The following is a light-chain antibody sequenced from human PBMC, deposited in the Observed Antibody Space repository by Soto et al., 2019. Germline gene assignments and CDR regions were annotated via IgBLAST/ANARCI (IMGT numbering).Light chain of an antibody. CDR1: LSVTINY. CDR3: QQFGNSPKN. Sequence: EIVLTQSPGTLSLSPGESATLSCRASLSVTINYLAWYQQKPGQAPRLLIYGASSRATGIPDRFSGSGSGTDFTLTISRLEPEDSAVYYCQQFGNSPKNFGQGTRLEIK. V-gene: IGKV3-20*01. J-gene: IGKJ5*01. CDR2: GAS.